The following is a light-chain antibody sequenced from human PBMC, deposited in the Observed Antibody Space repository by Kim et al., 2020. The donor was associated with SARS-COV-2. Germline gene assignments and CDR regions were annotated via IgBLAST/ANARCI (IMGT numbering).Light chain of an antibody. CDR3: TAYRGSRTWV. V-gene: IGLV2-14*01. J-gene: IGLJ3*02. CDR2: DVN. CDR1: SSDVGANNY. Sequence: QSVLTQPASVSGSPGQSITISCTGTSSDVGANNYVSWYQQHPGKAPKLMIYDVNNRPSGVSNRFSGSKSGHTASLTISGLQAEDEADYYCTAYRGSRTWVFGGGTQLTVL.